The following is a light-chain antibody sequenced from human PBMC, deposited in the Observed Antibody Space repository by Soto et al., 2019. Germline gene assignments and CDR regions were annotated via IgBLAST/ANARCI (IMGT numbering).Light chain of an antibody. Sequence: QSALTQPASVSGSPGQSITISCTGTSSDVGCYNYVSWYQQHPGKAPKLMIYEVSNRPSGVSNRFSGSKSGNTASLTISGIQAEDEADYYCSSYTSSSSPYVFGTGTKVTVL. J-gene: IGLJ1*01. V-gene: IGLV2-14*01. CDR1: SSDVGCYNY. CDR3: SSYTSSSSPYV. CDR2: EVS.